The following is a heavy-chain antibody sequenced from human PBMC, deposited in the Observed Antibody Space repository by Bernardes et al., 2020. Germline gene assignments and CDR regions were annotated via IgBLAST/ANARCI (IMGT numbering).Heavy chain of an antibody. Sequence: SQTLSLTCAISGDSVSSNSAAWSWIRQSPSRGLEWLGRTYRRSKWFNDYAPSVKSRIIINPDTSKNQFSLQLNSVTPEDTAVYYCANTELQKWGQGTLVTVSS. J-gene: IGHJ4*02. V-gene: IGHV6-1*01. CDR3: ANTELQK. CDR2: TYRRSKWFN. CDR1: GDSVSSNSAA. D-gene: IGHD1-7*01.